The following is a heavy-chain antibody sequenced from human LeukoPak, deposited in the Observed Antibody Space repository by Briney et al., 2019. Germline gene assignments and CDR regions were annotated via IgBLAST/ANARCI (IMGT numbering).Heavy chain of an antibody. Sequence: SETLSPTCTVSGGSISSYYWSWIRQPPGKGLEWIGYIYYSGSTNYNPSLKSRVTISVDTSKNQFSLKLSSVTAADTAVYYCARTGGWFGELFANWFDPWGQGTLVTVSS. V-gene: IGHV4-59*01. CDR2: IYYSGST. D-gene: IGHD3-10*01. J-gene: IGHJ5*02. CDR1: GGSISSYY. CDR3: ARTGGWFGELFANWFDP.